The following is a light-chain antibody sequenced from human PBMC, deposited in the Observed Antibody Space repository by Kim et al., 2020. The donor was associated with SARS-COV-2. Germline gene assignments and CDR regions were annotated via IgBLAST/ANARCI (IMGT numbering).Light chain of an antibody. Sequence: QSVLTQPPSVSGAPRQKVTISCSGSTSNIGNNVVNWYQQLPGKAPKLLVYYDDLLPSGVSDRFSGSKSGTAASLAISGLQSEDEGDYYCATWDDSLNGHVFGTGTRSPS. CDR3: ATWDDSLNGHV. J-gene: IGLJ1*01. CDR1: TSNIGNNV. V-gene: IGLV1-36*01. CDR2: YDD.